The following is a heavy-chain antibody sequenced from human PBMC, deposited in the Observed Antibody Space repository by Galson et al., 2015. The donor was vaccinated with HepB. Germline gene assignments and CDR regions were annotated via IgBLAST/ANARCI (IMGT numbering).Heavy chain of an antibody. J-gene: IGHJ4*02. CDR2: IYYSGST. Sequence: GSISSGGYYWSWIRQHPGKGLEWIGYIYYSGSTHYNSTLKSRVTISVDTSKNQFSLKLSSVTAADTAVYYCATLYHSSGYYEQWGQGTLVTVSS. CDR1: GSISSGGYY. D-gene: IGHD3-22*01. CDR3: ATLYHSSGYYEQ. V-gene: IGHV4-31*02.